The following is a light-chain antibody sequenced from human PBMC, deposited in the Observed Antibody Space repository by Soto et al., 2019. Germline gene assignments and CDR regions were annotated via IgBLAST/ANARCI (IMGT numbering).Light chain of an antibody. V-gene: IGKV1-13*02. CDR2: DVS. CDR3: QQFNTYPIT. Sequence: AIQLTQSPSSLSASVGDRVTITCLASQDIRGALAWYQQKPGKPPKLLIFDVSSLQSGVPSRFSGSGSGTDFTLTISSLQAEDFATYYCQQFNTYPITFGQGTRLEIK. J-gene: IGKJ5*01. CDR1: QDIRGA.